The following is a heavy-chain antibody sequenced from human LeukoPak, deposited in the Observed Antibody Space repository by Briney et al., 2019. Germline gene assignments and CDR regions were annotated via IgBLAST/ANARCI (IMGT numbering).Heavy chain of an antibody. V-gene: IGHV3-48*04. Sequence: GGSLRLSCAASGFTFSSYSMNWVRQAPGKGLEWVSYISSTSSTIYYADSVKGRFTISRDNAKNSLYLQMNSLRAEDTAVYYCARDKAVTAIPGAFDIWGQGTMVTVSS. CDR1: GFTFSSYS. J-gene: IGHJ3*02. CDR3: ARDKAVTAIPGAFDI. D-gene: IGHD2-21*02. CDR2: ISSTSSTI.